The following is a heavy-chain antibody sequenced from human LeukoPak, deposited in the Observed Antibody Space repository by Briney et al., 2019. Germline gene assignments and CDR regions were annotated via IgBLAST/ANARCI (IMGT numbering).Heavy chain of an antibody. V-gene: IGHV4-34*01. CDR2: INHSGST. Sequence: SETLSLTCAVYGGSFSGYYWSWIRQPPGKGLEWIGEINHSGSTNYNPSLKSRVTISVDTSKNQFSMQLSSVTAADTAVYYCARGLYNWNYGGPYYMDVWGKGTTVTVSS. D-gene: IGHD1-7*01. CDR3: ARGLYNWNYGGPYYMDV. CDR1: GGSFSGYY. J-gene: IGHJ6*03.